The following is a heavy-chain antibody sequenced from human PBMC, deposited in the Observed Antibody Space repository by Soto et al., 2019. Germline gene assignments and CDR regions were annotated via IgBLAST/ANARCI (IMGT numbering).Heavy chain of an antibody. Sequence: GGSLRLSCAASGFTFSSYSMNWVRQAPGKGLEWVSSISSSSSYIYYADSVKGRFTISRDNAKNSLYLQMNSLRAEDTAVYYCARAAGYSYGYAKYYYYYYMDVWGKGTTVTVSS. V-gene: IGHV3-21*01. D-gene: IGHD5-18*01. CDR1: GFTFSSYS. CDR2: ISSSSSYI. CDR3: ARAAGYSYGYAKYYYYYYMDV. J-gene: IGHJ6*03.